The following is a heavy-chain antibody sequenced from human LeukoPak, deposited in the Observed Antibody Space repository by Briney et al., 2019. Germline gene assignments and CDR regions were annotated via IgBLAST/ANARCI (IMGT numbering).Heavy chain of an antibody. CDR1: TFTFSNYW. D-gene: IGHD3-22*01. V-gene: IGHV3-7*05. CDR2: IKQDGGEK. J-gene: IGHJ3*02. Sequence: GGSLRLSCAASTFTFSNYWMSWVRQAPGKGLEWVANIKQDGGEKNYVDSVKGRFTISRDNAKNSLYLQMNSLRAEDTAVYYCAKDAPSMIVVVITTDAFDIWGQGTMVTVSS. CDR3: AKDAPSMIVVVITTDAFDI.